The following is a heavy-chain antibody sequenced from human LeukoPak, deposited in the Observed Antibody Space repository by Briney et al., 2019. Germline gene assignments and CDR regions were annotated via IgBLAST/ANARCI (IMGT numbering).Heavy chain of an antibody. J-gene: IGHJ4*02. D-gene: IGHD4-17*01. V-gene: IGHV3-21*01. CDR1: GFTFSSYS. Sequence: GGSLRLSCAASGFTFSSYSMNWVRQAPGKGLEWVSSISSSSSYIYYADSVKGRFTISRDNAKNSLYLQMNSLRAEDTSVYYCARDDGDYPDYWGQGTLVTVSS. CDR3: ARDDGDYPDY. CDR2: ISSSSSYI.